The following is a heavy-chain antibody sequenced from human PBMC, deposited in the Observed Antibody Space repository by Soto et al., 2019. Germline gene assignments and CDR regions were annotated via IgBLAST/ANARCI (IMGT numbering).Heavy chain of an antibody. V-gene: IGHV3-53*01. J-gene: IGHJ1*01. Sequence: EVQPVESGGGLIQPGGSLRLSCAASGFTVSSNYMSWVRQAPGKGLEWVSVIYSGGSTYYADSVKGRFTISRDNSKNTLYLQMNSLRAEDTAVYYCARDHDYGDYPEYFQHWGQGTLVTVSS. CDR3: ARDHDYGDYPEYFQH. CDR2: IYSGGST. D-gene: IGHD4-17*01. CDR1: GFTVSSNY.